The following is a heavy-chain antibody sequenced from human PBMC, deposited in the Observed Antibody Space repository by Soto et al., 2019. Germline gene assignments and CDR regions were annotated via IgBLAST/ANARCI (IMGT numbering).Heavy chain of an antibody. J-gene: IGHJ5*02. CDR1: GYTFTSYG. D-gene: IGHD1-26*01. Sequence: ASVKVSCKASGYTFTSYGISWVRQAPGQGLEWMGWISAYNGNTNYAQKLQGRVTMTTDTSTSTAYMELRSLRSDDTAVYYCAREARGTSGGNWFDPWGQGTLVTVSS. V-gene: IGHV1-18*01. CDR2: ISAYNGNT. CDR3: AREARGTSGGNWFDP.